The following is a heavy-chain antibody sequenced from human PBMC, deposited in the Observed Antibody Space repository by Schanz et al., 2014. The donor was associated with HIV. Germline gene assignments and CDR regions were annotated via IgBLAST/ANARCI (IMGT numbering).Heavy chain of an antibody. V-gene: IGHV3-30*03. J-gene: IGHJ6*02. CDR1: GFAFSDYA. CDR3: ARVANWDYYGMDV. D-gene: IGHD3-16*01. CDR2: ISYDGSNK. Sequence: QVQLVESGGGVVQPGGSPRLSCAASGFAFSDYAMSWVRQGPGKGLEWVAFISYDGSNKYYADSVKGRFTISRDNSKNTLFLQMNSLRGEDTAVYYCARVANWDYYGMDVWGRGTTVTVSS.